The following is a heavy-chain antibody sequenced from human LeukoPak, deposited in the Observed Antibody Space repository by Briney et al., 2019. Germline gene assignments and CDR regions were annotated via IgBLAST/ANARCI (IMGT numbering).Heavy chain of an antibody. Sequence: ASVEVSCKASGYTFTSCDINWVRQATGQGREWMGWMNPNSGNTGYGQSFQGRITMTRDISIGTAYMELSNLTSEDTAIYYCTRGSSGRRDNWGQGTLVTVSA. CDR3: TRGSSGRRDN. V-gene: IGHV1-8*01. CDR1: GYTFTSCD. CDR2: MNPNSGNT. J-gene: IGHJ4*02. D-gene: IGHD6-19*01.